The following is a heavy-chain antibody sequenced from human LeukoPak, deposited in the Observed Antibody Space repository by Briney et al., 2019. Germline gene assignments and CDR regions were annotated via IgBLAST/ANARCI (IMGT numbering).Heavy chain of an antibody. CDR2: ISAFNGNT. CDR3: ARDRGGLRYFDWLSWFDP. Sequence: ASVKVSCTASGYTFTNFGINWVRQAPGQGLEWMGWISAFNGNTNYAHNLQGRVTMTTDTSTSTAYMELRSLRSDDTAVYYCARDRGGLRYFDWLSWFDPWGQGTLVTVSS. V-gene: IGHV1-18*01. J-gene: IGHJ5*02. D-gene: IGHD3-9*01. CDR1: GYTFTNFG.